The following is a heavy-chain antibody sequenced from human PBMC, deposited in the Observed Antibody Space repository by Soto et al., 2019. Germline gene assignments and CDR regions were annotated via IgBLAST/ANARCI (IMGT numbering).Heavy chain of an antibody. CDR2: INYSGST. Sequence: SETLSLTCTVSGGSISSYYWSWIRQPPGKGLEWIGCINYSGSTNYNPSLKSRVTISVDTSKNQFSLKLSSVTAADTAVYYCARGRGIAARPLTDWFDPWGQGTLVTVSS. D-gene: IGHD6-6*01. V-gene: IGHV4-59*12. CDR1: GGSISSYY. CDR3: ARGRGIAARPLTDWFDP. J-gene: IGHJ5*02.